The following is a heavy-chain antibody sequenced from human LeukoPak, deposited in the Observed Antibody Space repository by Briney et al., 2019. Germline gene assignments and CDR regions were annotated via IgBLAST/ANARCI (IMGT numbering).Heavy chain of an antibody. V-gene: IGHV3-48*03. CDR2: ISSSGSTI. Sequence: GGSLRLSCAASGFTFSSYEMNWVRQAPGKGLEWVSYISSSGSTIYYADSVKGRFTISRDNAKNSLYLQMNSLRAEDTVVYYCARARITGTTNWFDPWGQGTLVTVSS. CDR3: ARARITGTTNWFDP. J-gene: IGHJ5*02. D-gene: IGHD1-20*01. CDR1: GFTFSSYE.